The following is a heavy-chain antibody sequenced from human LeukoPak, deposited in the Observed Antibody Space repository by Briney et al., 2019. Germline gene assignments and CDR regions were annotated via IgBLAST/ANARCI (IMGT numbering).Heavy chain of an antibody. V-gene: IGHV3-23*01. J-gene: IGHJ4*02. D-gene: IGHD3-10*01. CDR2: IIGSGGST. CDR3: TRGEYYYGSGTVGVDDY. Sequence: PGGSLRLSCAASGFTFSSYAVSWVRQAPGKGLEWVSAIIGSGGSTYYADSVKGRFTISRDNSKNTLYLQMNSLRVEDTAVYYCTRGEYYYGSGTVGVDDYWGQGNLVTVSS. CDR1: GFTFSSYA.